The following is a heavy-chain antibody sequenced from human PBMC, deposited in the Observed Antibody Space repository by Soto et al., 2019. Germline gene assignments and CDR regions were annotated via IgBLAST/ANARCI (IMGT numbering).Heavy chain of an antibody. CDR2: INHGGST. CDR1: GGSFGGYY. D-gene: IGHD5-18*01. J-gene: IGHJ4*02. V-gene: IGHV4-34*01. Sequence: QVQLQQWGAGLLKPSETLSLTCAVYGGSFGGYYWTWIRQPPGKGLEWIGEINHGGSTYYNPSLKSRVTISEDTSKNQLSLRLKSVTAADTAVYYCARGTRYSYGYPLDYWGQGTLVTVSP. CDR3: ARGTRYSYGYPLDY.